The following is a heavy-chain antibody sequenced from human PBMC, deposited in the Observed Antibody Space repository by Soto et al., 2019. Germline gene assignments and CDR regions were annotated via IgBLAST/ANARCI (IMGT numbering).Heavy chain of an antibody. V-gene: IGHV3-48*01. CDR3: ARDYCSGGSCYDAEYFQH. CDR2: ISSSSSTI. Sequence: GGSLRLSCAASGFTFSSYSVNWVRQAPGKGLEWVSYISSSSSTIYYADSVKGRFTISRDNAKNSLYLQMNSLRAEDTAVYYCARDYCSGGSCYDAEYFQHGGQGTLVTVSS. D-gene: IGHD2-15*01. J-gene: IGHJ1*01. CDR1: GFTFSSYS.